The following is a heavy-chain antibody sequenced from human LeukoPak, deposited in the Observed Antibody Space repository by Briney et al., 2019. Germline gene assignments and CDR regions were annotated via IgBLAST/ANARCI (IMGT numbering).Heavy chain of an antibody. CDR1: GGSISSSSHY. J-gene: IGHJ4*02. CDR2: ISNSGST. V-gene: IGHV4-39*01. D-gene: IGHD5-18*01. CDR3: AGSGYSYGLDY. Sequence: SETLSLTCTVSGGSISSSSHYWGWIRQPPGKGLEWIGSISNSGSTYYNPSLKSRVTISVDTSNNQFSLKLSSVTAADTAVYYCAGSGYSYGLDYWGQGTLVTVSS.